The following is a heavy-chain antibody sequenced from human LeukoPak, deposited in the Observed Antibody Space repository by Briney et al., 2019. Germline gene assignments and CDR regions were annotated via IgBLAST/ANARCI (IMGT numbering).Heavy chain of an antibody. J-gene: IGHJ4*02. V-gene: IGHV3-48*03. CDR3: ARLVGDDSSGYYQTYFDY. CDR1: GFTFSSYE. Sequence: GGSLRLSCAASGFTFSSYEMNWVRQAPGKGLEWVLYISSSGSTIYYADSVQGRFTISRDNAKSSLYLQMNSLRAEDTAVYYCARLVGDDSSGYYQTYFDYWGEGTLVTVSS. CDR2: ISSSGSTI. D-gene: IGHD3-22*01.